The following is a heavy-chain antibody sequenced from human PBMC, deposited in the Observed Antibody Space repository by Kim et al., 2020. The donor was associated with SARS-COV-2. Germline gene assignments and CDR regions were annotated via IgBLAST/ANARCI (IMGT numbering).Heavy chain of an antibody. V-gene: IGHV3-30*18. CDR1: GFTFSSYG. J-gene: IGHJ4*02. D-gene: IGHD5-12*01. CDR2: ISYDGSNK. Sequence: GGSLRLSCAASGFTFSSYGMHWVRQAPGKGLEWVAVISYDGSNKYYADSVKGRFTISRDNSKNTLYLQMNSLRAEDTAVYYCAEDNGNVEMATTIFDYWGQRTLVTVSS. CDR3: AEDNGNVEMATTIFDY.